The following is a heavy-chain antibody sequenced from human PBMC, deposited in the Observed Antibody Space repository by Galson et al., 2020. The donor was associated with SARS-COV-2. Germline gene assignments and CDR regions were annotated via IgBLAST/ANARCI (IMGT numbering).Heavy chain of an antibody. CDR1: GGSFSGYY. Sequence: SETLSLTCAVYGGSFSGYYWSWIRQPPGKGLEWIGEINHSGSTNYNPSLKSRVTISVDTSKNQFSLKLSSVTAADTAVYYCARVRKRPGNWFDPWGQGTLVTVSS. V-gene: IGHV4-34*01. J-gene: IGHJ5*02. CDR2: INHSGST. CDR3: ARVRKRPGNWFDP.